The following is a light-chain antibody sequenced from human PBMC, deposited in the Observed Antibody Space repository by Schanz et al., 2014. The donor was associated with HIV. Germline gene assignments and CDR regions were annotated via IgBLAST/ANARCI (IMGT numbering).Light chain of an antibody. CDR2: EAS. CDR1: QDISTY. V-gene: IGKV1-9*01. Sequence: DIQLSQSPSFLSASVGDRVTVTCRASQDISTYLAWYQQKPGKAPNLLISEASTLETGVPSRFSGSGSGTEFTLAISSLQPEDFATYYCQQYNDGSYTFGQGTKLEIK. CDR3: QQYNDGSYT. J-gene: IGKJ2*01.